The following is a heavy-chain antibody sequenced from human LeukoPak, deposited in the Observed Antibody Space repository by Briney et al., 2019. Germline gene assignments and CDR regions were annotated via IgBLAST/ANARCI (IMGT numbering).Heavy chain of an antibody. J-gene: IGHJ4*02. D-gene: IGHD3-16*02. CDR2: NSAYNGNT. Sequence: ASVKVSCKASGYTSTSYGISWVRQAPGQGLEWMGWNSAYNGNTNYAQKLQGRVTMTTDTSTSTAYMELRSLRSDDTAVYYCARGRYTFGGSYRPLGYFDYWGQGTLVTVSS. V-gene: IGHV1-18*01. CDR1: GYTSTSYG. CDR3: ARGRYTFGGSYRPLGYFDY.